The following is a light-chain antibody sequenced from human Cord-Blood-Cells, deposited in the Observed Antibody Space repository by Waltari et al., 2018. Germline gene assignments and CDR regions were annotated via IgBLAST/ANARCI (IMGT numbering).Light chain of an antibody. CDR3: QQYNSYS. CDR2: DAS. J-gene: IGKJ3*01. CDR1: QSISSL. Sequence: DIQMTQSPSTLSASVGERVTITCRASQSISSLLAWYQQKPGKAPKLLIYDASSLESGVPSRFSGSGSGTEFTLTISSLQPDDFATYYCQQYNSYSFGPGTKVDIK. V-gene: IGKV1-5*01.